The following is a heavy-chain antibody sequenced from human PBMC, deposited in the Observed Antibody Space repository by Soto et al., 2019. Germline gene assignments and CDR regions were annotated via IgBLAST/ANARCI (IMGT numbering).Heavy chain of an antibody. CDR3: ARSALTGLYYYYGMDV. V-gene: IGHV3-48*02. D-gene: IGHD1-20*01. CDR2: ISSSSSTI. J-gene: IGHJ6*02. CDR1: GFTFSSYS. Sequence: GGSLRLSCAASGFTFSSYSMNWVRQAPGKGLEWVSYISSSSSTIYYADSVKGRFTISRDNAKNSLYLQMNGLRDEDTAVYYCARSALTGLYYYYGMDVWGQGTTVTVSS.